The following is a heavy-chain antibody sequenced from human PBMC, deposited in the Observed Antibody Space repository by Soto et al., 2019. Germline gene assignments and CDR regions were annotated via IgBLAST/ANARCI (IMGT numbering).Heavy chain of an antibody. D-gene: IGHD3-3*01. V-gene: IGHV3-7*01. Sequence: EVQLVESGGGLVQPGGSLRLSCAASEFIFSTYWMSWVRQAPGKGLEWVATIKQEGSETYYVDSVEGRFTISRDNAKNFLHLQMNSLRVEDTAVYYCARQGRGRFSWYFDLWGRGTLVTVSS. CDR1: EFIFSTYW. J-gene: IGHJ2*01. CDR2: IKQEGSET. CDR3: ARQGRGRFSWYFDL.